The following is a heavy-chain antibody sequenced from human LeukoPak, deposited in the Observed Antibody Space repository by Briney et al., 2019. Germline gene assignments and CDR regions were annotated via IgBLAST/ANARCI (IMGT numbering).Heavy chain of an antibody. CDR2: MNPNSGNT. CDR1: GYTFTSYD. J-gene: IGHJ6*02. D-gene: IGHD2-2*01. Sequence: GASVKVSCKASGYTFTSYDINWVRQATGQGLEWMGWMNPNSGNTGYAQKFQGRVTMTRNTSISTAYMELSSLRSEDTAVYYCARGGEKYQLDGMDVWGQGTTVTVSS. V-gene: IGHV1-8*01. CDR3: ARGGEKYQLDGMDV.